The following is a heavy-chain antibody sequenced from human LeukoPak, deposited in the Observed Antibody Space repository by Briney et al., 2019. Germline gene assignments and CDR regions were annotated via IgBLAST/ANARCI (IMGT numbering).Heavy chain of an antibody. CDR2: ISSSSSYI. V-gene: IGHV3-21*01. Sequence: GGSLRLSCATSGFTFSSYSTNWVRQAPGKGLEWVSSISSSSSYIYYADSVKGRFTISRDNAKNSLYLQMNSLRAEDTAVYYCARALYCSSTSCPFDYWGQGTLVTVSS. CDR1: GFTFSSYS. CDR3: ARALYCSSTSCPFDY. J-gene: IGHJ4*02. D-gene: IGHD2-2*01.